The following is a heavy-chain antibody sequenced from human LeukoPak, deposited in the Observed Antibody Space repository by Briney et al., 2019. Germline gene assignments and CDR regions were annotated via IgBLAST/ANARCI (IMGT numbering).Heavy chain of an antibody. J-gene: IGHJ6*02. Sequence: ASVKVSYKASGYTFTSYGISWVRQAPGQGLEWMGWISAYNGNTNYAQKLQGRVTMITDTSTSTAYMELRSLRSDDTAVYYCARYGSGRTYGMDVWGQGTTVTVSS. CDR2: ISAYNGNT. CDR3: ARYGSGRTYGMDV. D-gene: IGHD3-10*01. V-gene: IGHV1-18*01. CDR1: GYTFTSYG.